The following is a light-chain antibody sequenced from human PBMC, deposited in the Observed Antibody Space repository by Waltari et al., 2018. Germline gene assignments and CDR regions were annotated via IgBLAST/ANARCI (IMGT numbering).Light chain of an antibody. V-gene: IGLV5-45*03. J-gene: IGLJ2*01. CDR2: YKSGSDK. CDR3: MIWRSGASE. CDR1: SGVNVANHR. Sequence: QAVLTQPSSLSASPGASASLTRTLRSGVNVANHRIYSYQQKPGSPPQYLLRYKSGSDKQQGSGVPSRFSGSKDASANAGILLISGLQAEDEADYYCMIWRSGASEFGGGTKLTVL.